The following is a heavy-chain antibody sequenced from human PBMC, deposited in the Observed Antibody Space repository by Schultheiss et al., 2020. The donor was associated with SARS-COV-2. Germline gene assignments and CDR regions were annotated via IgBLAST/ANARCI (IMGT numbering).Heavy chain of an antibody. D-gene: IGHD3-10*01. Sequence: ASVKVSCKASGYTFTGYYMHWVRQAPGQGLEWMGRINPNSGGTNYAQKFQGRVTMTRDTSISTAYMELSSLRSDDTAVYYCARGGDPTDWYFDLWGRGTLVTVSS. CDR1: GYTFTGYY. V-gene: IGHV1-2*06. CDR2: INPNSGGT. J-gene: IGHJ2*01. CDR3: ARGGDPTDWYFDL.